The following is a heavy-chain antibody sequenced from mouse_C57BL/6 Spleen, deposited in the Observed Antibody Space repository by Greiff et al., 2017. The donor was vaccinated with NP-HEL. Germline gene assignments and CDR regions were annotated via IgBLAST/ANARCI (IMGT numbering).Heavy chain of an antibody. V-gene: IGHV1-18*01. CDR2: INPNNGGT. CDR1: GYTFTDYN. D-gene: IGHD2-4*01. Sequence: EVHLVESGPELVKPGASVKIPCKASGYTFTDYNMDWVKQSHGKSLEWIGDINPNNGGTIYNQKFKGKATLTVDKSSSTAYMELRSLTSEDTAVYYCARSGTSSYDYDYAMDYWGQGTSVTVSS. J-gene: IGHJ4*01. CDR3: ARSGTSSYDYDYAMDY.